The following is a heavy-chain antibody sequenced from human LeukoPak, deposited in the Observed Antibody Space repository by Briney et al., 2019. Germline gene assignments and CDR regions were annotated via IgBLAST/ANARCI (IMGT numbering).Heavy chain of an antibody. J-gene: IGHJ4*02. CDR3: AKDRGVVDY. Sequence: GGSLRLSCAASGFTFSNYAMSWVRQAPGKGLEWVSTISGSGASTYYADSVKGRFTISRDSSKDTLHLQMNSLSAEDTAVYYCAKDRGVVDYWGQGTLVTVSS. CDR1: GFTFSNYA. CDR2: ISGSGAST. D-gene: IGHD3-10*01. V-gene: IGHV3-23*01.